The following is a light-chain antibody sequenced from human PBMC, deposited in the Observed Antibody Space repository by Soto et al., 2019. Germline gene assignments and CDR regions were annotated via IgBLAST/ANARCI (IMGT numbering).Light chain of an antibody. CDR1: QSISDW. V-gene: IGKV1-5*03. CDR2: RAS. CDR3: QQYNTYST. Sequence: QMTQSPSTLSAYVGDRVTITCRASQSISDWLAWYQQKPVKAPKLLIYRASSLESGVPSRFSGSGSGTEFSLTISSLQPDDFATYFCQQYNTYSTFGQGTKVDTK. J-gene: IGKJ1*01.